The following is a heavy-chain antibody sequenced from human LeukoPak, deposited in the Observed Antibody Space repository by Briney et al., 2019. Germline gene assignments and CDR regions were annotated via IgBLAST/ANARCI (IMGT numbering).Heavy chain of an antibody. V-gene: IGHV3-23*01. Sequence: GGSLRLSCAASGFTFTSYAMSWVRQAPGKGLEWVSSISGSGGSTLYIDSVKGRFTISRANTKNTLSLQMNSLRAEDTALYYCAKDPQRGSPYYFDYWGQGTLVTVFS. CDR2: ISGSGGST. CDR3: AKDPQRGSPYYFDY. D-gene: IGHD1-26*01. CDR1: GFTFTSYA. J-gene: IGHJ4*02.